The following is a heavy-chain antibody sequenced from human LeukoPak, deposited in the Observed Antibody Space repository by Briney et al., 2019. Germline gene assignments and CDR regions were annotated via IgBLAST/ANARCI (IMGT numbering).Heavy chain of an antibody. V-gene: IGHV3-48*03. CDR3: ARHRSGFDY. CDR1: EFSFSSYE. CDR2: ISRSGSTK. Sequence: GGSLRLSCAVSEFSFSSYEMNWVRQAPGKGLEWISYISRSGSTKYYADSVQGRFTISRDNDKSSIYPQMNSLRVEDSAIYYCARHRSGFDYWGQGILVTVSS. J-gene: IGHJ4*02. D-gene: IGHD3-22*01.